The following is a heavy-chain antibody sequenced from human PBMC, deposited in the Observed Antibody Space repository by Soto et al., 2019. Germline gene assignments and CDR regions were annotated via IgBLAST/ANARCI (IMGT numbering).Heavy chain of an antibody. J-gene: IGHJ4*02. D-gene: IGHD2-8*01. CDR1: GFTFSRYG. CDR2: ISYDGSNK. V-gene: IGHV3-30*18. CDR3: AKDRRGLMLYDTLDY. Sequence: QVQLVESGGGVVQPGRSLRLSCAASGFTFSRYGMHWVRQAPGKGLEWVAGISYDGSNKYYADSVEGRFTISRDNSKNTLYLQKNSLSAEDTAVYYCAKDRRGLMLYDTLDYWGQGTLVTVSS.